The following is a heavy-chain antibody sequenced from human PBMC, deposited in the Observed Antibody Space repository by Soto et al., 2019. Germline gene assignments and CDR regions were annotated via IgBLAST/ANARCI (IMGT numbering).Heavy chain of an antibody. CDR2: IIPIFGTA. V-gene: IGHV1-69*13. CDR3: ARDDPAPRNYYDSSGYYSN. CDR1: GGTFSSYA. D-gene: IGHD3-22*01. Sequence: ASVKVSCKASGGTFSSYAISWVRQAPGQGLEWMGGIIPIFGTANYAQKFQGRVTITADESTSTAYMELSSLRSEDTAVYYCARDDPAPRNYYDSSGYYSNWGQGTLVTVSS. J-gene: IGHJ4*02.